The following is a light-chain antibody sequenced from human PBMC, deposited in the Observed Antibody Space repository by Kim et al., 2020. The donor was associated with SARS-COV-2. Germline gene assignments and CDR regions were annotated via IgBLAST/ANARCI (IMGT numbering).Light chain of an antibody. J-gene: IGKJ1*01. CDR3: QQSGSSSWT. V-gene: IGKV3-20*01. CDR1: QKISSSY. CDR2: GAS. Sequence: EIVLTQSPGTLSLSPGERATLSCRASQKISSSYLAWYQHKPGQAPRLLIYGASSRATGIPDRFSGSGSGTDFTLTISRLEPEDFAIYYCQQSGSSSWTFGQGTKVDIK.